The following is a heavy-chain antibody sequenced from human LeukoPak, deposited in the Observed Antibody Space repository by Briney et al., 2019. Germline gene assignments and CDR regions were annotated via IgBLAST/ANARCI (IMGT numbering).Heavy chain of an antibody. V-gene: IGHV3-48*03. CDR1: GFTFSSYE. CDR2: ISSSGSTI. Sequence: PGGSLRLSCAASGFTFSSYEMNWVRQAPGKGLEWVSYISSSGSTIYYADSVKGRFTISRDNAKNSLYLQMNSLRAEDTAVYYCASMGAGGYCSGGSCYNDYWGQGTLVPVSS. D-gene: IGHD2-15*01. J-gene: IGHJ4*02. CDR3: ASMGAGGYCSGGSCYNDY.